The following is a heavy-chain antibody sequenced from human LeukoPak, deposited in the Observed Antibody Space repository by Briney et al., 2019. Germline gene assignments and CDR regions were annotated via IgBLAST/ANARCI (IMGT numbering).Heavy chain of an antibody. V-gene: IGHV3-23*01. CDR1: GFTFSSYA. J-gene: IGHJ4*02. D-gene: IGHD5-24*01. CDR2: ISGSGGST. Sequence: GGSLRLSCAASGFTFSSYAMSWVRQAPGKGLEWVSAISGSGGSTYYADSVKGRFTISRDNTKNTLYLQMNSLRAEDTAVYYCAKDAPGPRKLDGYNGIDYWGQGTLVTVSS. CDR3: AKDAPGPRKLDGYNGIDY.